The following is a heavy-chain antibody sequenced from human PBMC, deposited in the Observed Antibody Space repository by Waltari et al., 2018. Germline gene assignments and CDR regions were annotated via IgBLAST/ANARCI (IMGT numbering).Heavy chain of an antibody. Sequence: HLQLQESGPGLVKPSETLSLTGTVPGGSIRSSSYYWGWIRQPPGKGLEWIGSIYYSGSTYYNPSLKSRVTISVDTSKNQFSLKLSSVTAADTAVYYCARHVWFGASRWFDPWGQGTLVTVSS. CDR3: ARHVWFGASRWFDP. D-gene: IGHD3-10*01. CDR1: GGSIRSSSYY. J-gene: IGHJ5*02. V-gene: IGHV4-39*01. CDR2: IYYSGST.